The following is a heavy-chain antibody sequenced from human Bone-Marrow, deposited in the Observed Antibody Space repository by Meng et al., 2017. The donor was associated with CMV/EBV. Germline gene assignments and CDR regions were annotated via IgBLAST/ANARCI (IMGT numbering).Heavy chain of an antibody. D-gene: IGHD1-26*01. J-gene: IGHJ4*02. CDR3: ARVSASGSSIDF. V-gene: IGHV3-48*02. Sequence: GGSLRLSCAASAFTFTRHSMNWVRQAPGKGLEWLSYISTSSDIIYYADSVRGRFTISRDNAKNSVYLQMSSLRDEDTAVYYCARVSASGSSIDFWGQGALVTVSS. CDR2: ISTSSDII. CDR1: AFTFTRHS.